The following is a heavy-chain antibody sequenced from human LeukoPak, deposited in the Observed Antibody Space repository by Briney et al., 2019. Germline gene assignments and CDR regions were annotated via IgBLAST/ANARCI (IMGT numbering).Heavy chain of an antibody. CDR3: ARDWDYGDYAGLVY. CDR1: GGSISSGTYY. V-gene: IGHV4-61*02. J-gene: IGHJ4*02. Sequence: SQTLSLTCTVSGGSISSGTYYWSWIRQPAGKGLEWIGRIYTSGSTNYNPSLKSRVTISVDTSKNQFSLKLSSVTAADTAVYYCARDWDYGDYAGLVYWGQGTLVTVSS. CDR2: IYTSGST. D-gene: IGHD4-17*01.